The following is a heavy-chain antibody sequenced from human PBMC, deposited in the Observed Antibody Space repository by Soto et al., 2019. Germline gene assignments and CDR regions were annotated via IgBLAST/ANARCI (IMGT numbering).Heavy chain of an antibody. D-gene: IGHD1-26*01. Sequence: QVQLQESGPGLVKPSQTLSLTCTVSGGSIRSGGYYWSWIRQHPGKGLEWIGYIYNSGNTYYNPSLKSRVTISIDTSKNQFSLKLTSVTAADTAVYYCARDSGDGFNLVDYWGQGTLVTVSS. CDR3: ARDSGDGFNLVDY. V-gene: IGHV4-31*03. CDR1: GGSIRSGGYY. CDR2: IYNSGNT. J-gene: IGHJ4*02.